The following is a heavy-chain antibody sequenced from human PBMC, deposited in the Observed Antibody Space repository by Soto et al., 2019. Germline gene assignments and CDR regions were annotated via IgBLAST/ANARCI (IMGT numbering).Heavy chain of an antibody. Sequence: ASVKVSCKASGYTFTSYGISWVRLAPGQGLEWMGWISAYNGNTNYAQKLQGRVTMTTDTSTSTAYMELRSLRSDDTAVYYCARDSSGIYYFDYWGQGTLVTVSS. CDR1: GYTFTSYG. CDR3: ARDSSGIYYFDY. J-gene: IGHJ4*02. D-gene: IGHD6-19*01. V-gene: IGHV1-18*01. CDR2: ISAYNGNT.